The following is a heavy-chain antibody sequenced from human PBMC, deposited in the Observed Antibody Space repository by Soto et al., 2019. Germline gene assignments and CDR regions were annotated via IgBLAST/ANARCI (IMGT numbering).Heavy chain of an antibody. Sequence: QVQLVQSGAEVKKPGSSVKVSCKASGGTFSSYAISWVRQAPGQGLEWMGGIIPIFGTANYAQKFQGRVTINADESTSTAYMELSSLRSEDTAVYYCARTVVVPAAIANYYYGMDVWGQGTTVTVSS. CDR1: GGTFSSYA. CDR2: IIPIFGTA. J-gene: IGHJ6*02. CDR3: ARTVVVPAAIANYYYGMDV. D-gene: IGHD2-2*02. V-gene: IGHV1-69*01.